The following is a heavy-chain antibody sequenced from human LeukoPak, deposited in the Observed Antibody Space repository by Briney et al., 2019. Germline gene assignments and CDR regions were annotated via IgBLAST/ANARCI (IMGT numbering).Heavy chain of an antibody. J-gene: IGHJ4*02. CDR2: IYPGDSDT. CDR3: AKLRRFYFVGGSGSPTY. CDR1: GYSFTSYW. V-gene: IGHV5-51*01. Sequence: GESLKISCKGSGYSFTSYWIGWVRQMPGKGLEWMGIIYPGDSDTRYSPSFQGQVTISADKSISTAYLQWSSLKASDTAMYYCAKLRRFYFVGGSGSPTYWGQGPLVPVS. D-gene: IGHD2-15*01.